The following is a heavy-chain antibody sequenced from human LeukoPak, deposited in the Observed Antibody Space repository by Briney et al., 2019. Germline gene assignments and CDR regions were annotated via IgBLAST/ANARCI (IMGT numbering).Heavy chain of an antibody. J-gene: IGHJ6*03. Sequence: SETLSLTCTVSGGSISSYTYYWGWIRQPPGKGLEWIGTIYYSGSTYYNPSLKSRVTISVDTSKNQFFLKLTSVTAADTAVYYCARQYIWVRGVTYYYYYMDVWGIGTTVTISS. CDR2: IYYSGST. CDR3: ARQYIWVRGVTYYYYYMDV. D-gene: IGHD3-10*01. V-gene: IGHV4-39*01. CDR1: GGSISSYTYY.